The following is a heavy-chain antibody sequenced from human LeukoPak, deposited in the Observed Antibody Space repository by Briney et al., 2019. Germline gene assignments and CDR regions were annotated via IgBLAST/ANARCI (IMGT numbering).Heavy chain of an antibody. CDR2: IWYDGSNK. CDR3: ARETMYALDI. J-gene: IGHJ3*02. Sequence: GGSLRLSCAASGFTFSSTGMHWVRQAPGKGLEWVAVIWYDGSNKYYADSVKGRFTISRDNSKNTLYLQMNSLRVEDTAVYYCARETMYALDIWGQGTMVTVSS. V-gene: IGHV3-33*01. CDR1: GFTFSSTG. D-gene: IGHD3-10*02.